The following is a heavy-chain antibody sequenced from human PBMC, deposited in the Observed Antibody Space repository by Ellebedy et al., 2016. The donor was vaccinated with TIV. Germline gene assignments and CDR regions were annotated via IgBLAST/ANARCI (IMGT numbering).Heavy chain of an antibody. V-gene: IGHV3-21*01. CDR3: ARDRLFYYYYGMDV. CDR2: ISSSSSYI. CDR1: GFTFNNYA. J-gene: IGHJ6*02. Sequence: GGSLRLSCAASGFTFNNYAMNWVRQAPGKGLEWVSSISSSSSYIYYADSVKGRFTISRDNAKNSLYLHMNSLRAEDTAVYYCARDRLFYYYYGMDVWGQGTTVTVSS.